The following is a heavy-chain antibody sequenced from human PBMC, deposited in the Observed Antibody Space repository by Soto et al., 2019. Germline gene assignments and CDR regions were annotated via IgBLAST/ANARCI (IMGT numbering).Heavy chain of an antibody. Sequence: QVQLQQWGAGLLKPSETVSLTCTVYGGSLSDYYWSWIRQPPGKGREWIGELNHSGSTNYHPSLKSRVTIGVGASKKQFSLNLSSLTAADKAVYYCARDQRGRRIAVAGRLPRSDGRDVWGQGTTVTVSS. J-gene: IGHJ6*02. CDR3: ARDQRGRRIAVAGRLPRSDGRDV. D-gene: IGHD6-19*01. CDR1: GGSLSDYY. V-gene: IGHV4-34*01. CDR2: LNHSGST.